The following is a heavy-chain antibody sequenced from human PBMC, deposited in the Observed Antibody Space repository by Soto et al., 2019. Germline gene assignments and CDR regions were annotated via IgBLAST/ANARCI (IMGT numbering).Heavy chain of an antibody. D-gene: IGHD2-15*01. CDR1: GFTFSNAW. Sequence: EVQLVESGGGWVKPGGSLRLSCAASGFTFSNAWLSWVRQAPGKGLEWVGRIKSKTDGGTTDYTAPVKGRFTISRDDSKNTLYLQMISLKTEDTDVYYCTTGSTSTKDYWGQGTLVTVSS. J-gene: IGHJ4*02. CDR3: TTGSTSTKDY. V-gene: IGHV3-15*01. CDR2: IKSKTDGGTT.